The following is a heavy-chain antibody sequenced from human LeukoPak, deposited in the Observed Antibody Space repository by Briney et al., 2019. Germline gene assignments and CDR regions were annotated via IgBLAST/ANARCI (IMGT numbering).Heavy chain of an antibody. J-gene: IGHJ4*02. D-gene: IGHD1-26*01. CDR2: ISGSGSST. V-gene: IGHV3-23*01. CDR1: GFTFTSYA. CDR3: ARERWGRSYDVSYFDY. Sequence: GGSLRLSCAASGFTFTSYAMNWVRQAPGKGLEWVSTISGSGSSTYYVDSVKGRFTISRDNSKNTLYLQMNSLRAEDTAVYYCARERWGRSYDVSYFDYWGQGTLVTVSS.